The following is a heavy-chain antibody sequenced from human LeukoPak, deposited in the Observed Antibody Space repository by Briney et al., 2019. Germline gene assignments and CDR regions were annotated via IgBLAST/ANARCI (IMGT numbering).Heavy chain of an antibody. CDR1: GGSINSGGYC. V-gene: IGHV4-31*03. D-gene: IGHD3-3*01. CDR3: ARAYRFGVVIASFDY. J-gene: IGHJ4*02. Sequence: SETLSLTCTVSGGSINSGGYCWSWIRQHPGKGLEWIGYIYYSGSTYYNPSLKSRVTISVDTSKNQFSLKLSSVTAADTAVYYCARAYRFGVVIASFDYWGQGTLVTVSS. CDR2: IYYSGST.